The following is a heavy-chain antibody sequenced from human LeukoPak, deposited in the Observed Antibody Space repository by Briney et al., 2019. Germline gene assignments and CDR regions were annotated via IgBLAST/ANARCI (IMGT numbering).Heavy chain of an antibody. Sequence: GASVKVSCEASGYTLTSYDINWVRQATGQGLEWMGWMNPNSGNTGYAQKFQGRVTMTRNTSISTAYMELSSLRSEDTAVYYCARDHTFTVPTGYWGQGTLVTVSS. D-gene: IGHD4-17*01. CDR2: MNPNSGNT. J-gene: IGHJ4*02. CDR3: ARDHTFTVPTGY. V-gene: IGHV1-8*01. CDR1: GYTLTSYD.